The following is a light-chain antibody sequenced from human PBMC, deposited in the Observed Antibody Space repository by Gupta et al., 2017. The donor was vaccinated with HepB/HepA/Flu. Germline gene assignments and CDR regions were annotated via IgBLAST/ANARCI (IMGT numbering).Light chain of an antibody. Sequence: EIVLTQSPGTLSLSPGERATLSCSASQSVSSSYLAWYQQKPGQPPRLLIYGASSRATGIPDRFSGSGSGTDFTLTISRLEPEDFAVYYCQQYGSSSYTFGQGTKLEIK. CDR2: GAS. CDR1: QSVSSSY. J-gene: IGKJ2*01. CDR3: QQYGSSSYT. V-gene: IGKV3-20*01.